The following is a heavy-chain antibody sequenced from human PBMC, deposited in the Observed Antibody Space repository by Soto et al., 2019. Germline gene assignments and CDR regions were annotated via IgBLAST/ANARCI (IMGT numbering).Heavy chain of an antibody. D-gene: IGHD1-1*01. CDR1: GFTFGDYW. V-gene: IGHV3-7*05. Sequence: EVQLVESGGGLVQPGGSLRLSCTVSGFTFGDYWMTWVRQAPGKGLEWVANMNQNGTEKYYVDSVIGRFAISRDNAKNSLYLQMNSLSAEDTAVYYCGSQRVSYAMDVWGQGTTVTVSS. CDR2: MNQNGTEK. CDR3: GSQRVSYAMDV. J-gene: IGHJ6*02.